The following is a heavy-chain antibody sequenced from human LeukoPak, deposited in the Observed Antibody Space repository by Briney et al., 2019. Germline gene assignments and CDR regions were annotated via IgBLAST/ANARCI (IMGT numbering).Heavy chain of an antibody. CDR3: ARDDYGDYVSYFLH. D-gene: IGHD4-17*01. V-gene: IGHV3-30*03. CDR2: ISYDGNNK. J-gene: IGHJ1*01. CDR1: GFTFSNYG. Sequence: GGSLRLSCAASGFTFSNYGMHWVRQAPGKGLEWVALISYDGNNKYYSDSMKGRFTISRDNSKNTLYLQMNSLRAEDTAVYYCARDDYGDYVSYFLHWGQGTLVIVSS.